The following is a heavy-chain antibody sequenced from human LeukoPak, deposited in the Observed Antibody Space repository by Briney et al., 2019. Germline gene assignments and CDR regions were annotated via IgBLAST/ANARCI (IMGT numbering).Heavy chain of an antibody. CDR3: ARVVHTYYDYVWGSYRSREFDY. CDR2: INSDGSST. CDR1: GFTFSSYW. D-gene: IGHD3-16*02. V-gene: IGHV3-74*01. J-gene: IGHJ4*02. Sequence: GGSLRLSCAASGFTFSSYWMHWVRHAPGKGLVWVSRINSDGSSTSYADSVKGRFTISRDNAKNTLYLQMNSLRAEDTAVYYCARVVHTYYDYVWGSYRSREFDYWGQGTLVTVSS.